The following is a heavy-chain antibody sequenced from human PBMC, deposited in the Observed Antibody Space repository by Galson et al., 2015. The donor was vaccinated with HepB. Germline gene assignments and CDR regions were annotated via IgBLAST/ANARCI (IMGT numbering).Heavy chain of an antibody. CDR1: GFTFSSYW. V-gene: IGHV3-7*01. CDR2: IKQDGSEK. Sequence: SLRLSCAASGFTFSSYWMSWVRQAPGKGLEWVANIKQDGSEKYYVDSVKGRFTISRDNAKNSLYLQMNSLRAEDTAVYYCARIASTYYDFWSGYYVAGGEHQADDYWGQGTLVTVSS. D-gene: IGHD3-3*01. CDR3: ARIASTYYDFWSGYYVAGGEHQADDY. J-gene: IGHJ4*02.